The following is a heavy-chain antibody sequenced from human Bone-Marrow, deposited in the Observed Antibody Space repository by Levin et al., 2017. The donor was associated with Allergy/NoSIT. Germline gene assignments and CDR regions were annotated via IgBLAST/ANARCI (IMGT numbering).Heavy chain of an antibody. D-gene: IGHD3-10*01. CDR3: ARMLKWFGELDDTNEGFDI. Sequence: PGGSLRLSCAASGFTFRTYSLNWVRQAPGKGLEWVSTISGGSSSIYYADSVKGRFTISRDNGKNLLFLQMNSLRVEDTAVYYCARMLKWFGELDDTNEGFDIWGQGTMVTVSS. CDR2: ISGGSSSI. V-gene: IGHV3-21*01. CDR1: GFTFRTYS. J-gene: IGHJ3*02.